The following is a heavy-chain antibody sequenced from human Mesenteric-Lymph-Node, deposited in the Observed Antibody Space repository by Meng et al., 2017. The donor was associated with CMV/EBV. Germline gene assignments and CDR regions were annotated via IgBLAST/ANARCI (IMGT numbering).Heavy chain of an antibody. CDR2: ISGNGDNT. V-gene: IGHV3-64*02. Sequence: GESLKISCEASGFTFSSYPMHWVRQAPGKGLEYVSAISGNGDNTYYAGSVKGRFTISRDNSKNTLYLQMGSLSAEDMAVYYCAREPYGHLAGSNDYWGQGTLVTVSS. CDR3: AREPYGHLAGSNDY. CDR1: GFTFSSYP. D-gene: IGHD6-13*01. J-gene: IGHJ4*02.